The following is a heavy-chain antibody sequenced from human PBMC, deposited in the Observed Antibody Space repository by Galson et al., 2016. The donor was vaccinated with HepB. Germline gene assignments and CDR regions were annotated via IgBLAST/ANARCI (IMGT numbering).Heavy chain of an antibody. CDR3: ARDPYDSSGYYYGFDNSYYYGMDV. CDR1: GFTFRNYA. D-gene: IGHD3-22*01. V-gene: IGHV3-23*01. CDR2: MNGNGVTT. J-gene: IGHJ6*02. Sequence: SLRLSCAGSGFTFRNYAMSWVRRAPGKGLEWVSAMNGNGVTTHYADSVKGRFTISRDNVKNSLYLQMHSLGAEDTAVYYCARDPYDSSGYYYGFDNSYYYGMDVWGQGTTVTVSS.